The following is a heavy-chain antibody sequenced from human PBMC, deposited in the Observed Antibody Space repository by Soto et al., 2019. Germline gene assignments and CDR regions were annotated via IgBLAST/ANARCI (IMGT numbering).Heavy chain of an antibody. CDR2: IRGRAKRYAT. V-gene: IGHV3-73*01. Sequence: EVQLVESGGGLVQPGGSLPHSCAGFGFNFTGSALHVVRQGSGNGLEWVGRIRGRAKRYATSYATSVKGRFFNSRDDSKNTAYLQMYSLKDEDTGLDYCTERGGESLQDTWGQVTLGTVSS. CDR1: GFNFTGSA. CDR3: TERGGESLQDT. D-gene: IGHD1-1*01. J-gene: IGHJ5*02.